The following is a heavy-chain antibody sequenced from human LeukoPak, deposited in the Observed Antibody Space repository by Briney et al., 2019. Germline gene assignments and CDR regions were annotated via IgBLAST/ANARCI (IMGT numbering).Heavy chain of an antibody. Sequence: GGSLRLSCAASGFTFSNAWMSWVRQAPGKGLEGVGRIKRKIDGGTTDYAAPVKGRFTISRDDSKNTLYLQMNSLKTEDTAVYYCTTGYCSGGSCYSLDYWGQGTPVTVSS. CDR1: GFTFSNAW. J-gene: IGHJ4*02. V-gene: IGHV3-15*01. CDR2: IKRKIDGGTT. D-gene: IGHD2-15*01. CDR3: TTGYCSGGSCYSLDY.